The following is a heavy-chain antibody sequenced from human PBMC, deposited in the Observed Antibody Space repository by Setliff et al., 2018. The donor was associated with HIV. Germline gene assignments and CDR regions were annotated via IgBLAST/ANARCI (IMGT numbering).Heavy chain of an antibody. V-gene: IGHV4-34*01. D-gene: IGHD3-22*01. Sequence: SETLSLTCAVYGGSFSGYYWSWIRQPPGKGLEWIGEINHSGSTNYNPSLKSRVTISVDTSKNQFSLKLSSVTAADTAVYYCARLVVITTNFDYWGQGTLVTVSS. CDR1: GGSFSGYY. CDR3: ARLVVITTNFDY. J-gene: IGHJ4*02. CDR2: INHSGST.